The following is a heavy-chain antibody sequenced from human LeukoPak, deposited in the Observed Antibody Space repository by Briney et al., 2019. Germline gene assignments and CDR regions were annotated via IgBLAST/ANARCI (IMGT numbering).Heavy chain of an antibody. CDR1: GFTFNDYW. CDR2: IKQDGSER. CDR3: VRAIAAAASH. Sequence: PGGSLRLSCAASGFTFNDYWMHWVRQAPGRGLEWVANIKQDGSERYYVDSVKGRFTITRDNAKNSLSLQMNSLRVEDTAVYYCVRAIAAAASHWGQGTLVTVSS. D-gene: IGHD6-13*01. J-gene: IGHJ4*02. V-gene: IGHV3-7*01.